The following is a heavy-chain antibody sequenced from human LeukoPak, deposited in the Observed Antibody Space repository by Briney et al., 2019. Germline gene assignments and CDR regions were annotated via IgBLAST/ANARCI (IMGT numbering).Heavy chain of an antibody. D-gene: IGHD3-16*01. Sequence: PGGSLRLSCAASGFTFNSYAVGWVRQAPGKGLEWVSSISGGGDRAYYADSVKGRFTISRDNSKNTLYLQMNSLRAEDTAVYYCSKDAYTGAFDIWGQRTMVTVSS. CDR3: SKDAYTGAFDI. V-gene: IGHV3-23*01. CDR1: GFTFNSYA. CDR2: ISGGGDRA. J-gene: IGHJ3*02.